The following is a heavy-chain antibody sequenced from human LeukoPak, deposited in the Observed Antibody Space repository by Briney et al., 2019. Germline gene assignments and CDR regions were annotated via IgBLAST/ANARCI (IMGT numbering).Heavy chain of an antibody. Sequence: GGSLRLSCAASGFTFSSYAMSWVRQAPGKGLEWVSAINGRGDNTYYADFVKGRFTISRDNSKRTVYLQMNSLRTEDTAVYYCAKDRVSPGFNWFDPWGQGTLVTVSS. D-gene: IGHD2/OR15-2a*01. CDR1: GFTFSSYA. CDR2: INGRGDNT. CDR3: AKDRVSPGFNWFDP. J-gene: IGHJ5*02. V-gene: IGHV3-23*01.